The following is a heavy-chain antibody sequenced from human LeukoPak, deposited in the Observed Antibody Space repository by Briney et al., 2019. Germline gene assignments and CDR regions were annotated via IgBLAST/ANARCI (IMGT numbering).Heavy chain of an antibody. CDR2: IYYSGST. CDR3: ARETVVRGTD. Sequence: SETLSLTCTVSGGSISSYYWSWIRQPPGKGLEWIGYIYYSGSTNYNPSLKSRVTISVDTSKNQFSLKLSSVTAADTAVYYCARETVVRGTDWGQGTLVTVSS. J-gene: IGHJ4*02. D-gene: IGHD3-10*01. CDR1: GGSISSYY. V-gene: IGHV4-59*01.